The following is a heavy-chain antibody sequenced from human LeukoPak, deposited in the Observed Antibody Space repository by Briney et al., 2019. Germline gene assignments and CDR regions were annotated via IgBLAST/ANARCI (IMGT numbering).Heavy chain of an antibody. CDR1: GFTFSSYA. D-gene: IGHD2-15*01. V-gene: IGHV3-73*01. J-gene: IGHJ4*02. CDR2: IRTKGNNYAT. Sequence: GGSLRLSCAASGFTFSSYAMSWVRQASGKGLQWVGHIRTKGNNYATAYAASVKGRFTISRDDSKNTAYLQMSSLKTEDTAVYYCSAGGLDYWGQGTLVTVSS. CDR3: SAGGLDY.